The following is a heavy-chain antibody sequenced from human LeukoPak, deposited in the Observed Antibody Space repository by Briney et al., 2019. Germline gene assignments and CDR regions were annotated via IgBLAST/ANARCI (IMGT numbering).Heavy chain of an antibody. Sequence: ASVKVSCKASGYTFTSHGISWVRQATGQGLEWMGWMNPNSGNTGYAQKFQGRVTITRNTSISTAYMELSSLRSEDTAVYYCARVISSGWDLDYWGQGTLVTVSS. CDR1: GYTFTSHG. J-gene: IGHJ4*02. CDR3: ARVISSGWDLDY. D-gene: IGHD6-19*01. CDR2: MNPNSGNT. V-gene: IGHV1-8*03.